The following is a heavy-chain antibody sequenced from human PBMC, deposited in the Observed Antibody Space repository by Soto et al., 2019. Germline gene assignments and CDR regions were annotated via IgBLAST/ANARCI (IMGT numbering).Heavy chain of an antibody. J-gene: IGHJ5*02. CDR2: SIPIFGTA. V-gene: IGHV1-69*06. D-gene: IGHD3-22*01. Sequence: QVQLVQSGAEVKKPGSSVKVSCKASGGTFSSYAISWVRQAPGQGLEWMGGSIPIFGTANYAQKFQGRVTITADKSTSTAYMELSSLRSEDTAVYYCAREGPGWLLERCWFDPWGQGTLVTVSS. CDR1: GGTFSSYA. CDR3: AREGPGWLLERCWFDP.